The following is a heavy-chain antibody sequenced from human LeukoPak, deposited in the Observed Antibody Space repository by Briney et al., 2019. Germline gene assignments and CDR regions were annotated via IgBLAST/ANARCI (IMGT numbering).Heavy chain of an antibody. Sequence: SVKVSCKASGGTFSSYAISWVRQAPGQGLEWMGGIIPIFGTANYAQKFQGRVTITADESTSTAYMELSSLRSEDTAVYYCARGALYYDSSGYYIPYYFDYWGQGTLVTVSS. CDR2: IIPIFGTA. CDR1: GGTFSSYA. V-gene: IGHV1-69*13. J-gene: IGHJ4*02. CDR3: ARGALYYDSSGYYIPYYFDY. D-gene: IGHD3-22*01.